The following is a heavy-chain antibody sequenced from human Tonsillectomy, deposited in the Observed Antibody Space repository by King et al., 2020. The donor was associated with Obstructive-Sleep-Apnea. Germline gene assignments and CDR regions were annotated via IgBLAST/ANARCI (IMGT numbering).Heavy chain of an antibody. CDR2: VRNKAFNSAT. CDR1: GFSFSGSA. CDR3: TTLDQLLPTGDAFDI. V-gene: IGHV3-73*01. J-gene: IGHJ3*02. Sequence: EVQLVQSGGGLVQPGGSLKLSCAASGFSFSGSAMHWVRQASGKGLEWVGRVRNKAFNSATTYAASVKGRFTISRNDSKSTAYLQMNSLKTEDTAVYFCTTLDQLLPTGDAFDIWGQGTTVTVSS. D-gene: IGHD1-1*01.